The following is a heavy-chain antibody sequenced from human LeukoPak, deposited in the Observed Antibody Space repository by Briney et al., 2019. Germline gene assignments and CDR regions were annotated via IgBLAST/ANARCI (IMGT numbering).Heavy chain of an antibody. CDR2: INPNSGGT. CDR1: GYTFTGYY. D-gene: IGHD3-22*01. CDR3: ARDRRVYYDSSGYSWWSFDY. J-gene: IGHJ4*02. Sequence: ASVKVSCKASGYTFTGYYMHWVRQAPGQGLEWMGWINPNSGGTNYAQKFPGRVTMTRDTSISTAYMELSRLRSDDTAVYYGARDRRVYYDSSGYSWWSFDYWGQGTLVTVSS. V-gene: IGHV1-2*02.